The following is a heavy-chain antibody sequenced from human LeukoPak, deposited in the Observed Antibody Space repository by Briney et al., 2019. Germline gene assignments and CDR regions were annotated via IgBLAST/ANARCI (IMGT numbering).Heavy chain of an antibody. D-gene: IGHD1-26*01. V-gene: IGHV3-74*01. CDR3: AAWDLYFYGMDV. Sequence: GGSLRLSCGASGFTFSRYWMHWVRQLPGKGLVWVSRINSDGSTTSYADSVKGRFTVSRDNAKNTLYLQMNSLRGEDTAVYYCAAWDLYFYGMDVWGQGTTVTVSS. J-gene: IGHJ6*02. CDR1: GFTFSRYW. CDR2: INSDGSTT.